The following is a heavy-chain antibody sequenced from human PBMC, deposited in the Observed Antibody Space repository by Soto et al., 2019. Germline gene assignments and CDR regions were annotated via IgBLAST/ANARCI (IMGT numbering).Heavy chain of an antibody. V-gene: IGHV4-34*01. Sequence: SETLSLTCAVYGGSFSGYYWSWIRQPPGKGLEWIGEINHSGSTNYNPSLKSRVTISVDTSKNQFSLKLSSVTAADTAVYYCARGLRYFDWLKTIYYYSGMDVWGQGTTVTVSS. D-gene: IGHD3-9*01. CDR1: GGSFSGYY. CDR2: INHSGST. J-gene: IGHJ6*02. CDR3: ARGLRYFDWLKTIYYYSGMDV.